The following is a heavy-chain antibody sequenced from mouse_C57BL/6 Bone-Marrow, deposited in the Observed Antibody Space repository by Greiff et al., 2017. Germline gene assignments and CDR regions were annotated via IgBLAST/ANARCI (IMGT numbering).Heavy chain of an antibody. CDR1: GYTFTSYW. CDR2: IYPGSGST. J-gene: IGHJ1*03. Sequence: QVQLQQSGAELVKPGASVKMSCKASGYTFTSYWITWVKQRPGQGLEWIGDIYPGSGSTNYNEKFKSKATLTVETSSSTAYMQLSSLTSEDSAVYCCAREVVTTVVAKDWYFDVWGTGTTLTVSS. V-gene: IGHV1-55*01. D-gene: IGHD1-1*01. CDR3: AREVVTTVVAKDWYFDV.